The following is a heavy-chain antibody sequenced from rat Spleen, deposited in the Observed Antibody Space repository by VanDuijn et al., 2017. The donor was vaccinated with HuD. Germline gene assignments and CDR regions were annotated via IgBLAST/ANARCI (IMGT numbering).Heavy chain of an antibody. CDR2: IQNGGNT. J-gene: IGHJ3*01. V-gene: IGHV2-15*01. CDR1: GFSLFSYT. Sequence: QVQLKESGPGLVQPSQTLSLTCTVSGFSLFSYTVSWVRQPPGKGLEWMGRIQNGGNTDYNSGLKSRLSISRDTSKSQVFLKMNSLQTDDTAIYFCTRSYGGYSQHWFPYWGQGTLVTVSS. CDR3: TRSYGGYSQHWFPY. D-gene: IGHD1-11*01.